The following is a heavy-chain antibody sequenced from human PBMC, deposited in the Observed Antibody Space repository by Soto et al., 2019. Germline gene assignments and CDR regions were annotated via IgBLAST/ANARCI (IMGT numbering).Heavy chain of an antibody. CDR3: ASQGITMIVVHDAFDI. D-gene: IGHD3-22*01. CDR2: IYPGDSDT. Sequence: GESLKISCKGSGYSFTSYWIGWVRQMPGKGLEWMGIIYPGDSDTRYSPSFQGQVTISADKSISTAYLQWSSLKASDTAMYYCASQGITMIVVHDAFDIWGQGTMVTVAS. V-gene: IGHV5-51*01. CDR1: GYSFTSYW. J-gene: IGHJ3*02.